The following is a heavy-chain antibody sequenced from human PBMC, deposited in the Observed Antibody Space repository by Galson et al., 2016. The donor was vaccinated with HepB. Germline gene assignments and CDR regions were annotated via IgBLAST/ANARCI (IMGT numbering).Heavy chain of an antibody. V-gene: IGHV1-2*02. J-gene: IGHJ4*02. CDR3: ARDHRREGYCHGGSCYTFDC. CDR2: INPNSGGT. CDR1: GYTFTGHN. D-gene: IGHD2-15*01. Sequence: SVKVSCKASGYTFTGHNMHWVRQVPGQGLEWVGWINPNSGGTKYAEKFQGRVTMTRDSIISTAYMELNRLRSADTAVYFCARDHRREGYCHGGSCYTFDCWGQGTLVTVSS.